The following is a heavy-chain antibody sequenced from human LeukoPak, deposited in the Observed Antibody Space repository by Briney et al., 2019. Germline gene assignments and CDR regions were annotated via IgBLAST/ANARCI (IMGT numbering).Heavy chain of an antibody. CDR2: IYTSGST. J-gene: IGHJ3*02. CDR3: ARDGTYYYDSSGPPTNFDI. D-gene: IGHD3-22*01. Sequence: SQTLSLTCTVSGASISSGNYYWSWIRQPAGKGLEWIGRIYTSGSTNYNPSLKSRVTISVDTSKNQFSLKLSSVTAADTAVYYCARDGTYYYDSSGPPTNFDIWGQGTMVTASS. CDR1: GASISSGNYY. V-gene: IGHV4-61*02.